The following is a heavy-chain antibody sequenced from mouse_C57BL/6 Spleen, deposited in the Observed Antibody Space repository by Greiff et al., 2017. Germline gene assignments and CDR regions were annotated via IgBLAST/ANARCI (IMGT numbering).Heavy chain of an antibody. J-gene: IGHJ3*01. CDR2: IYPGSGNT. D-gene: IGHD2-1*01. V-gene: IGHV1-76*01. Sequence: QVQLQQSDAELVKPGASVKLSCKASGYTFTDYYINWVKQRPGQGLEWIARIYPGSGNTYYNEKFKGKATLTAEKSSSTAYMQLSSLTSEDSAVYFCARGTYGNYFAYWGQGTLVTVSA. CDR3: ARGTYGNYFAY. CDR1: GYTFTDYY.